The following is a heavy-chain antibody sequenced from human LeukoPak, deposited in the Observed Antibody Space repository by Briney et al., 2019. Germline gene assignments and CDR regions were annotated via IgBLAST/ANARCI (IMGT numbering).Heavy chain of an antibody. CDR3: ARILLVYGDYRAPSDYYYYGMDV. J-gene: IGHJ6*02. Sequence: GASVKVSCKASGYTFTSYAMHWVRQAPGQRLEWMGWINAGNGNTKYSQKFQGRVTITRDTSASTAYMELSSLRSEDTAVYYCARILLVYGDYRAPSDYYYYGMDVWGQGTTVTVSS. CDR2: INAGNGNT. V-gene: IGHV1-3*01. CDR1: GYTFTSYA. D-gene: IGHD4-17*01.